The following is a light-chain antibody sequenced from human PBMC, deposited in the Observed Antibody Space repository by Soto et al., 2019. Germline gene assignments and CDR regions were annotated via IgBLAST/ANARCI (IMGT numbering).Light chain of an antibody. J-gene: IGKJ1*01. CDR2: GAS. CDR3: QQYGSSPWT. V-gene: IGKV3-20*01. CDR1: QSVSSSY. Sequence: EIVLTQSPGTLSLSPGERATLSCRASQSVSSSYLAWYQQKPGQAPRLLIYGASSRATGIPDRFRGSGSGTDFTLTISRLEPEDFAVYYCQQYGSSPWTFGPGTKVEIK.